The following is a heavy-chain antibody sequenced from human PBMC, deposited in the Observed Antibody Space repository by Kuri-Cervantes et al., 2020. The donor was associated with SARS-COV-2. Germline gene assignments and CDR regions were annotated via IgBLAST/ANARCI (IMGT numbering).Heavy chain of an antibody. V-gene: IGHV3-11*06. J-gene: IGHJ4*02. CDR1: GYGFIDYY. Sequence: GGSLRLSCEFSGYGFIDYYMGWIRQAPGKGLEWVSYISSVSSYTDYGDSVKGRFTISRDNTKNSLYLQMNSLRAEDTAVYYCAKGRVRVQDFWGQGTLVTVSS. CDR3: AKGRVRVQDF. D-gene: IGHD3-10*02. CDR2: ISSVSSYT.